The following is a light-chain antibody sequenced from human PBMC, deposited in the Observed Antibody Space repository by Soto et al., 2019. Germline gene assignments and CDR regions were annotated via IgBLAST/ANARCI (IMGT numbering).Light chain of an antibody. J-gene: IGKJ4*01. Sequence: IVLTQSPGTLSLSPGERATLSCRASQTVSSNFLAWYQEKPGQGPRLLIYGASTRATGIPDRFSGSGSGTEFSLTISRLEPEDFAVYYCQQYASEPLTFGGGTKVDIK. V-gene: IGKV3-20*01. CDR2: GAS. CDR1: QTVSSNF. CDR3: QQYASEPLT.